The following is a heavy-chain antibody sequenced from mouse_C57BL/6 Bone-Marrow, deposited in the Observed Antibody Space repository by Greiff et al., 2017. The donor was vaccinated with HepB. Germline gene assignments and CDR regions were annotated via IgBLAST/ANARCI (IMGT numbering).Heavy chain of an antibody. V-gene: IGHV1-19*01. J-gene: IGHJ4*01. CDR3: ARLYSNYTGDAMDY. CDR1: GYTFTDYY. Sequence: VQLQQSGPVLVKPGASVKMSCKASGYTFTDYYMNWVKQSHGKSLEWIGVINPYNGGTSYNQKFKGKATLTVDKSSSTAYMELNSLTSEDSAVYYCARLYSNYTGDAMDYWGQGTSVTVSS. D-gene: IGHD2-5*01. CDR2: INPYNGGT.